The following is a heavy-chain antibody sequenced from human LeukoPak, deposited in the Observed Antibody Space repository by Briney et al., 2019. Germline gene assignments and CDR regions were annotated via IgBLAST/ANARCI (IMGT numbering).Heavy chain of an antibody. CDR1: GFTFNTYW. CDR3: AKGGVEYSSSSHYFDY. J-gene: IGHJ4*02. CDR2: IKQDGSEK. V-gene: IGHV3-7*01. Sequence: PGGSLRLSCAASGFTFNTYWMSWVRQAPGKGLEWVANIKQDGSEKYYVDSVKGRFTISKDNAKNSLDLQMNRLRAEDTAVYYCAKGGVEYSSSSHYFDYWGQGTLVTVSS. D-gene: IGHD6-6*01.